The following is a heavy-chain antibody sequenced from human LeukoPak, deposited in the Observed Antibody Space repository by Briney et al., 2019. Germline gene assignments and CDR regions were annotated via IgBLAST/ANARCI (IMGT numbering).Heavy chain of an antibody. CDR3: ARSEYSSGWVLGEVDAFDI. Sequence: SVKVSCKASGGTFSSYAISWVRQAPGQGLEWMGRIIPIFGTANYAQKFQGRVTITTDESTSTAYMELSSLRSEDTAVYYCARSEYSSGWVLGEVDAFDIWGQGTMVTVSS. CDR2: IIPIFGTA. D-gene: IGHD6-19*01. CDR1: GGTFSSYA. V-gene: IGHV1-69*05. J-gene: IGHJ3*02.